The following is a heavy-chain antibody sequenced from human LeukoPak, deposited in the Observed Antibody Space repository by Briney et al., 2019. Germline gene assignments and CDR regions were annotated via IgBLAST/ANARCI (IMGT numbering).Heavy chain of an antibody. V-gene: IGHV4-59*12. J-gene: IGHJ5*02. CDR1: GGSISSYY. CDR3: ARDRGGGYCSSTSCYGWFDP. CDR2: IYYSGST. D-gene: IGHD2-2*01. Sequence: SETLSLTCTVSGGSISSYYWNWIRQPPGKGLEWIGYIYYSGSTNYNPSLKSRVTISVDTSKNQFSLKLSSVTAADTAVYYCARDRGGGYCSSTSCYGWFDPWGQGTLVTVSS.